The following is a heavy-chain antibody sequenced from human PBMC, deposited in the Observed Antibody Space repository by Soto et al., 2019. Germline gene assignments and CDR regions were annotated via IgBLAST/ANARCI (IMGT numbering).Heavy chain of an antibody. Sequence: PSETVSLTCTVSGGSVSSGSYYWSWIRQPPGKGLEWIGYIYYSGSTNYNPSLKSRVTISVDTSKNQFSLKLSSVTAADTAVYYCASSLAVAGSNWFDPWGQGTLVT. D-gene: IGHD6-19*01. CDR3: ASSLAVAGSNWFDP. V-gene: IGHV4-61*01. CDR2: IYYSGST. J-gene: IGHJ5*02. CDR1: GGSVSSGSYY.